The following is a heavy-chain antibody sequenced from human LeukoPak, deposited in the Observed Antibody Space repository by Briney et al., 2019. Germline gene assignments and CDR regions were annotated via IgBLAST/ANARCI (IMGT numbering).Heavy chain of an antibody. V-gene: IGHV3-7*01. CDR3: ARDRIAAAGAIVY. J-gene: IGHJ4*02. CDR2: IEQDGSEK. Sequence: GGSLRLSCAASGFPFSSYWMRWVRQAPGKGLEWVANIEQDGSEKNYVDSVKGRFTISRDNAKNSLYLQVNSLRAEDTAVYFCARDRIAAAGAIVYWGQGALVTVSS. CDR1: GFPFSSYW. D-gene: IGHD6-13*01.